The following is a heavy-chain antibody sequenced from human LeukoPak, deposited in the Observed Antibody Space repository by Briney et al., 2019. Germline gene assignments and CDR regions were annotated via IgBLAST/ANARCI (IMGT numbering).Heavy chain of an antibody. J-gene: IGHJ4*02. CDR1: DYSISSGYY. CDR2: IYHSGST. V-gene: IGHV4-38-2*02. CDR3: ARDPGYSSSSSNFDY. D-gene: IGHD6-6*01. Sequence: SETLSLTCTVSDYSISSGYYWGWIRQPPGKGLEWIGSIYHSGSTYYNPSLKSPVTISVHTSKNQFSLKLSSVPAADTAVYYCARDPGYSSSSSNFDYWGQGVLVTVSS.